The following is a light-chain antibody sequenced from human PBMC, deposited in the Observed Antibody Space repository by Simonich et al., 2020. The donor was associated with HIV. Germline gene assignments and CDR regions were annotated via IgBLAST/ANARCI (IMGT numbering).Light chain of an antibody. Sequence: EIVMTQSPATLSVSPGERATLSCRASQSVSSDLAWYQQKPGQAPRLLISGASTRATGIPARFSGSGSGTEFTLTISNMQSEDFAVYYCQQYNNWPPFTFGPGTKVDIK. CDR1: QSVSSD. V-gene: IGKV3-15*01. CDR2: GAS. CDR3: QQYNNWPPFT. J-gene: IGKJ3*01.